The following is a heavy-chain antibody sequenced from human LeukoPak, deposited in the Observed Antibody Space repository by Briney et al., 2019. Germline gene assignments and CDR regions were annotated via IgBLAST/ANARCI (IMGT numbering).Heavy chain of an antibody. V-gene: IGHV1-69*01. CDR1: GGTFSSYA. CDR2: IIPIFGTA. CDR3: AKTIAVAGTSIWFDP. J-gene: IGHJ5*02. D-gene: IGHD6-19*01. Sequence: SVKVSCKASGGTFSSYAISWVRQAPGQGLEWMGGIIPIFGTADYAQKFQGRVTITADEPTSTAYMELSSLRSEDTALYYCAKTIAVAGTSIWFDPWGQGTLVTVSS.